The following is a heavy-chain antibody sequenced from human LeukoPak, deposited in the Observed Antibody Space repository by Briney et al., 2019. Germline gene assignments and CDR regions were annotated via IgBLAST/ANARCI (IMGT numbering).Heavy chain of an antibody. CDR3: AKLPNNYYYYMDV. CDR2: LSDNGLTT. J-gene: IGHJ6*03. CDR1: GFTFSRNA. Sequence: GGSLRLSCAASGFTFSRNAMSWVRQGPGKGLEWVSGLSDNGLTTYYADSVKGRFTISRDNSKNTLYLQMSSLRAEDTAVYYCAKLPNNYYYYMDVWGKGTTVTVSS. V-gene: IGHV3-23*01.